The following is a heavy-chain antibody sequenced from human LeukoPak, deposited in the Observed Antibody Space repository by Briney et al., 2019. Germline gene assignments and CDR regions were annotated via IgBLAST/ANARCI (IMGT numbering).Heavy chain of an antibody. CDR1: GGSISSGGYS. J-gene: IGHJ6*02. CDR2: IYHSGST. CDR3: ARKGYYGSGSSLWYYGMDV. V-gene: IGHV4-30-2*01. Sequence: PSQTLSLTCAVSGGSISSGGYSWSWIRQPPGKGLEWIGYIYHSGSTYYNPSLKSRVTISVDRSKNQFSLKLSSVTAADTAVYYCARKGYYGSGSSLWYYGMDVWGQGTTVTVSS. D-gene: IGHD3-10*01.